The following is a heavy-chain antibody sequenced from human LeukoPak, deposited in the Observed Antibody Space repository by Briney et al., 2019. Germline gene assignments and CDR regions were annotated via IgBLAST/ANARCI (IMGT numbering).Heavy chain of an antibody. CDR3: ARDPGYSSGWTNYYYYYGMDV. Sequence: ASVKVSCKASGYTFTSYGISWVRQAPGQGLEWMGWISAYNGNTNYAQKLQGRVTMTTDTSTSTAYMELRSLRSDDTAVYYCARDPGYSSGWTNYYYYYGMDVWGQGTTVTVSS. CDR2: ISAYNGNT. V-gene: IGHV1-18*01. D-gene: IGHD6-19*01. CDR1: GYTFTSYG. J-gene: IGHJ6*02.